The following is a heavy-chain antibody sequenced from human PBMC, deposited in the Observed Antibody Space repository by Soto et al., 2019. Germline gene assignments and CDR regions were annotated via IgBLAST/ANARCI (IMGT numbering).Heavy chain of an antibody. Sequence: EVQLVESGGGLVQPGGSLRLSCAASGVTVSSNYMSWVRQAPGKGPEWVSGIYSGGSTYYADSVKGRFTISRDNSKNTLYLQMNSLRAEDTAVYYCARHGYNYGGGYFDYWGQGTLVTVSS. D-gene: IGHD5-18*01. CDR2: IYSGGST. CDR3: ARHGYNYGGGYFDY. J-gene: IGHJ4*02. V-gene: IGHV3-66*04. CDR1: GVTVSSNY.